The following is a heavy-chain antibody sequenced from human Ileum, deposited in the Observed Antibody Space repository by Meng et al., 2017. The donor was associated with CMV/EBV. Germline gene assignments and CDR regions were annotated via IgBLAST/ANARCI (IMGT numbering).Heavy chain of an antibody. V-gene: IGHV3-11*04. CDR2: ISNSANTI. Sequence: GESLKISCAASGFTFSDFYMSWIRQAPGKGLEWVAYISNSANTIYYADSVKGRFTISRYNDRDSLSLQMNSLRVEDTAVYYCERYSIRFPQYCLDVWGQGTTVTVSS. CDR3: ERYSIRFPQYCLDV. J-gene: IGHJ6*02. D-gene: IGHD1-26*01. CDR1: GFTFSDFY.